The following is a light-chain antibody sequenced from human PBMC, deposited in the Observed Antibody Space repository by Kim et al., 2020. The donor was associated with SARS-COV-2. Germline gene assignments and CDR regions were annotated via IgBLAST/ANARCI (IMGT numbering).Light chain of an antibody. Sequence: SPEEKATLACRASHSVSNRYLAWYQQKPGQAPRLLIYAATTRATGIPDRFSGSGSGTDFTLAISRLEPEDSAVYYCQQYDNLPRTFGQGTKVEIK. V-gene: IGKV3-20*01. J-gene: IGKJ1*01. CDR1: HSVSNRY. CDR3: QQYDNLPRT. CDR2: AAT.